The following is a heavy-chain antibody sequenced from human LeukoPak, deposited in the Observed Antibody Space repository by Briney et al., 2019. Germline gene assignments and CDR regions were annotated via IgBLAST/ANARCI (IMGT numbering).Heavy chain of an antibody. V-gene: IGHV3-23*01. CDR3: ARMKPYYYDSSGSRSNGFDY. CDR2: ISGSGGST. D-gene: IGHD3-22*01. CDR1: GFTFSSYG. Sequence: GGSLRLSCAASGFTFSSYGMSWVRQAPGKGLEWVSAISGSGGSTYYADSVKGRFTISRDNSKNTLYLQMNSLRAEDTAVYYCARMKPYYYDSSGSRSNGFDYWGQGTLVTVSS. J-gene: IGHJ4*02.